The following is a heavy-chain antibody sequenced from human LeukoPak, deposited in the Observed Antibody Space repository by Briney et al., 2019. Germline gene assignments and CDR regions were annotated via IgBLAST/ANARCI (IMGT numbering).Heavy chain of an antibody. J-gene: IGHJ4*02. CDR2: IGGSGDKT. D-gene: IGHD6-19*01. V-gene: IGHV3-23*01. Sequence: GSLRLSCAASGFTFNRNAISWVRQAPGKGLEWVSTIGGSGDKTFYADSVKGRFTISRDNSKNMVHLQMNSLTGEDTALYYCVRRGNASSGWGDHDFWGQGALVTVSS. CDR3: VRRGNASSGWGDHDF. CDR1: GFTFNRNA.